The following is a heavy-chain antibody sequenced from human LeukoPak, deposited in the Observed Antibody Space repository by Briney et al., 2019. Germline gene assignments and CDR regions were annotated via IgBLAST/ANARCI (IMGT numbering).Heavy chain of an antibody. V-gene: IGHV4-59*08. J-gene: IGHJ6*02. Sequence: SETLSLTCTVSGGSISSYYWSWIRQPPGKGLEWIGYIYYSGSTNYNPSLKSRVTISVDTSKNQFSLKLSSVTAADTAVYYCARGGLARYYYYGMDVWGQGTTVTVSS. CDR3: ARGGLARYYYYGMDV. CDR2: IYYSGST. CDR1: GGSISSYY. D-gene: IGHD3-16*01.